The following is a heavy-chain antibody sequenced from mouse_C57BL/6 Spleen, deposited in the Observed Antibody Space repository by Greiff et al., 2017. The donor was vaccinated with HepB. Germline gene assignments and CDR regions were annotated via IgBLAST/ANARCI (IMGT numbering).Heavy chain of an antibody. Sequence: EVQLQQSGPELVKPGASVKISCKASGYSFTDYNMNWVKQSNGKSLEWIGVINPNYGTTSYNQKFKGKATLTVDQSSSTAYMQLNSLTSEDSAVFNCASYYSNCGYFYYWGQGTTLTVAS. J-gene: IGHJ2*01. D-gene: IGHD2-5*01. CDR1: GYSFTDYN. CDR3: ASYYSNCGYFYY. CDR2: INPNYGTT. V-gene: IGHV1-39*01.